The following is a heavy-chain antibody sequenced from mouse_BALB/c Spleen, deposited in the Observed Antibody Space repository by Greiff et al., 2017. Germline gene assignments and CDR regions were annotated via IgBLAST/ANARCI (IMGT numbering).Heavy chain of an antibody. J-gene: IGHJ1*01. Sequence: QVQLQQPGAELVKPGAPVKLSCKASGYTFTSYWMNWVKQRPGRGLEWIGRIDPSDSETHYNQKFKDKATLTVDKSSSTAYIQLSSLTSEDSAVYYCARWHDYDGDWYFDVWGAGTTVTVSS. CDR3: ARWHDYDGDWYFDV. D-gene: IGHD2-4*01. V-gene: IGHV1-69*02. CDR2: IDPSDSET. CDR1: GYTFTSYW.